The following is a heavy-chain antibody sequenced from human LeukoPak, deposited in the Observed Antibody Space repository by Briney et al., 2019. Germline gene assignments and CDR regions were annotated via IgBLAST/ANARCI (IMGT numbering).Heavy chain of an antibody. J-gene: IGHJ4*02. Sequence: SETLSLTCTVSGGSISSYYWSWIRQPPGKGLEWIGYIYYSGSTNYNPSLKSRVTISVDTSKNQFSLKLSSVTAADTAVYYCARRVRLRPTDYWGQGTLVTVSS. D-gene: IGHD5-12*01. V-gene: IGHV4-59*12. CDR2: IYYSGST. CDR1: GGSISSYY. CDR3: ARRVRLRPTDY.